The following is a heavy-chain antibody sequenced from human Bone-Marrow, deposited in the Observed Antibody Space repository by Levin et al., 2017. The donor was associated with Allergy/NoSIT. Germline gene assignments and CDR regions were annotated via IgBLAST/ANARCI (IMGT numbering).Heavy chain of an antibody. CDR1: GGTFSSYA. CDR2: IIPILGTA. D-gene: IGHD4-17*01. V-gene: IGHV1-69*13. Sequence: SVKVSCKASGGTFSSYAISWVRQAPGQGLEWMGGIIPILGTANYAQKFQGRGTITADESTSTAYMELSSLRSEDTAVYYCARAPHDYEDPWTIYYFDYWGQGTLVTVSS. CDR3: ARAPHDYEDPWTIYYFDY. J-gene: IGHJ4*02.